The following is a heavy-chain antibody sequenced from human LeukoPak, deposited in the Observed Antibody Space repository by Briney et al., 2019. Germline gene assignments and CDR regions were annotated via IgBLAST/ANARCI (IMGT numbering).Heavy chain of an antibody. J-gene: IGHJ4*02. CDR3: AREGNWNYDYDY. CDR1: GFTFSSYS. Sequence: GGSLRLSCAASGFTFSSYSMNWVRQAPGKGLEWVSSISSSSSYIYYADSVKGRFTISRDNAKNSLYLQMNSLRAEDTTVYYCAREGNWNYDYDYWGQGTLVTVSS. V-gene: IGHV3-21*01. CDR2: ISSSSSYI. D-gene: IGHD1-7*01.